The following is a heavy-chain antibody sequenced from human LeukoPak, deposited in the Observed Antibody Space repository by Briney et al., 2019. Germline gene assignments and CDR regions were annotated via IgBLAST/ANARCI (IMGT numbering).Heavy chain of an antibody. J-gene: IGHJ4*02. V-gene: IGHV3-48*03. D-gene: IGHD3-22*01. Sequence: PGGSLRLSCAASGFTFSSYEMNWVRQAPGKGLEWVSYISSSGSTIYYAGSVKGRFTISRDNAKNSLYLQMNSLRAEDTAVYYCAREPYDSSGYYGGFDYWGQGTLVTVSS. CDR3: AREPYDSSGYYGGFDY. CDR1: GFTFSSYE. CDR2: ISSSGSTI.